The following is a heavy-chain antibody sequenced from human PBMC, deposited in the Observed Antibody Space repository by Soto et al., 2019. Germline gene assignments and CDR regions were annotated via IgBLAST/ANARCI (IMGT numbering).Heavy chain of an antibody. CDR2: ISSSGSTI. CDR1: GFTFSSYA. V-gene: IGHV3-11*01. Sequence: GGSLRLSCAASGFTFSSYAMSWVRQAPGKGLEWVSYISSSGSTIYYADSVKGRFTISRDNAKNSLYLQMNSLRAEDTAVYYCARDLAMPSYYYYYYGMDVWGQGTTVTVSS. CDR3: ARDLAMPSYYYYYYGMDV. J-gene: IGHJ6*02. D-gene: IGHD2-2*01.